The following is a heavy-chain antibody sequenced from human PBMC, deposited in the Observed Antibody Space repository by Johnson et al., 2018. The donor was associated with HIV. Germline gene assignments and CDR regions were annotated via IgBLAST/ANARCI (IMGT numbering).Heavy chain of an antibody. CDR1: GFTFSSYG. CDR2: IWPAGNNR. D-gene: IGHD6-13*01. Sequence: QVQLVESGGGVVQPGKSLRLSCVASGFTFSSYGLHWVRQAPGKGLEWVAVIWPAGNNRYYADSVKGRFTVSRDNSKNTLYLQMNNLRAEDTAVYYCTREWSSSRWTYGCDIWGQGTMVTVSS. V-gene: IGHV3-33*08. J-gene: IGHJ3*02. CDR3: TREWSSSRWTYGCDI.